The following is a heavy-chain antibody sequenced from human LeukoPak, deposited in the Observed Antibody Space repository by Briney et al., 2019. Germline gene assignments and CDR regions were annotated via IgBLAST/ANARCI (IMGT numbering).Heavy chain of an antibody. J-gene: IGHJ4*02. CDR1: GFTFSSYW. CDR3: ARLAGYSYGYIAY. CDR2: INSDGSST. V-gene: IGHV3-74*01. D-gene: IGHD5-18*01. Sequence: GGSLRLSCAASGFTFSSYWMHWVRQAPGKGLVWVSRINSDGSSTSYADSVKGRFTISRDNAKNTLCLQMNSLGAEDTAVYYCARLAGYSYGYIAYWGQGTLVTVSS.